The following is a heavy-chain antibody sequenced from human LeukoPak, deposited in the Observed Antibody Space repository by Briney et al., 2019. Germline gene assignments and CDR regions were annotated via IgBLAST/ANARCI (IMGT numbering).Heavy chain of an antibody. CDR3: TRVAQYGGYYFDY. J-gene: IGHJ4*02. D-gene: IGHD4-23*01. Sequence: GESLKISCKGSRDSFTTSWIGWVRQMPGKGLEWRGIIYPGGSDTKYSPSFQGQVTISADKSISTAYLQWSSLKASDTAIYYCTRVAQYGGYYFDYWGQGTLVAVSS. V-gene: IGHV5-51*01. CDR1: RDSFTTSW. CDR2: IYPGGSDT.